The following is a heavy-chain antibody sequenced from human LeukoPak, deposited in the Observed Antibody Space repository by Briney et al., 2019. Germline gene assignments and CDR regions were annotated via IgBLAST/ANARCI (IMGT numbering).Heavy chain of an antibody. V-gene: IGHV3-21*01. CDR1: GFTFSSYS. D-gene: IGHD5-18*01. Sequence: GGSLRLSCAASGFTFSSYSMNWVRQAPGKGLEWVSSISSSSSYIYYADSVKGRFTISRDNAKNSLYLQMDSLRAEDTAVYYCARSGYSYGLYFDYWGQGTLVTVSS. CDR2: ISSSSSYI. J-gene: IGHJ4*02. CDR3: ARSGYSYGLYFDY.